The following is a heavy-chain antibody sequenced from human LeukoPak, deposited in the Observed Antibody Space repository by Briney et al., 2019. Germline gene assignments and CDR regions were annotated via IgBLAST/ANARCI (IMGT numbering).Heavy chain of an antibody. D-gene: IGHD6-19*01. V-gene: IGHV4-61*02. J-gene: IGHJ4*02. CDR3: ARGAVAGPYDY. CDR2: IYTSGST. Sequence: SETLSLTCTVSGGSISSGSYYWSWIRQPAGKGLEWIGRIYTSGSTNYNPSLKSRVAISVDTSKNQFSLKLSSVTAADTAVYYCARGAVAGPYDYWGQGTLVTVSS. CDR1: GGSISSGSYY.